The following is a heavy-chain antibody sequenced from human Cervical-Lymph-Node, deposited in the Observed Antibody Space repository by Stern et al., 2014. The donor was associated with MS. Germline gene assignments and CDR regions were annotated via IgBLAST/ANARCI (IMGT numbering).Heavy chain of an antibody. CDR2: IFPVFGTP. J-gene: IGHJ5*02. D-gene: IGHD6-13*01. Sequence: VQLVQSGAEVTKPGSSVKVYCKASGGTFSKFTSSWVRQAPGQGIEWMGGIFPVFGTPTYAQEFRGRVTITADVSTSTVYMELSSLRSDDTAVYYCALSSETSDRWYSLGYDLWGQGTLVTVSS. V-gene: IGHV1-69*01. CDR1: GGTFSKFT. CDR3: ALSSETSDRWYSLGYDL.